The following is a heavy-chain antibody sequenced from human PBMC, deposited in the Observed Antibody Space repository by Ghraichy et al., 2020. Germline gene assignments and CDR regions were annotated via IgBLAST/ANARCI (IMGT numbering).Heavy chain of an antibody. CDR1: GYTLTELS. D-gene: IGHD3-10*01. CDR2: FDPEDGET. V-gene: IGHV1-24*01. J-gene: IGHJ4*02. CDR3: ASTFGYYGSGSYRAIDY. Sequence: ASVKVSCKLSGYTLTELSMHWVRQAPGKGLEWMGGFDPEDGETIYAQKFQGRVTMTEDTSTDTAYMELSSLRSEDTAVYYCASTFGYYGSGSYRAIDYWGQGTLVTVSS.